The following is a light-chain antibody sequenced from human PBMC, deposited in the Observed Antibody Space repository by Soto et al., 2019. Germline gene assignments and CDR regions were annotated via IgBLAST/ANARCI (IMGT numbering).Light chain of an antibody. V-gene: IGKV3-15*01. CDR3: QQYNSWPLT. CDR1: QSVSSY. J-gene: IGKJ1*01. Sequence: DILMPQSPATLPVPHVERATLSCRASQSVSSYLAWYQQKPGQAPRLLIYGASSRATGIPARFSGSGSGTEFTLTISSLQSEDFAVYYCQQYNSWPLTFGQGTRVDIK. CDR2: GAS.